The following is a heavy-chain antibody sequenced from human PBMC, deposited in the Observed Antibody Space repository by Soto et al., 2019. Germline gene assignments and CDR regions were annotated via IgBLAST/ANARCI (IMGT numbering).Heavy chain of an antibody. V-gene: IGHV1-69*12. D-gene: IGHD5-18*01. CDR1: GGTFSSYA. CDR2: IIPIFGTA. CDR3: ARPKQDTAMDYYFDY. J-gene: IGHJ4*02. Sequence: QVQLVQSGAEVKKPGSSVKVSCKASGGTFSSYAISWVRQAPGQGLEWMGGIIPIFGTANYAQKFQGRVTITADESTSTAYMELSSLRSEDTAMYYCARPKQDTAMDYYFDYWGQGTLVTVSS.